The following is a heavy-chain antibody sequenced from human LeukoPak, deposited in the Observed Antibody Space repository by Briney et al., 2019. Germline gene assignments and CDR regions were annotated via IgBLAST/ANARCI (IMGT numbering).Heavy chain of an antibody. CDR3: GGNVWFGELLFDY. Sequence: TLSLTCTVAGGSISSGSYYWSWIRQPAGKGLEGIGRIYTSGSTNYNPSLKRRVTISVDTPKNQFSLKLSSVTAADTAVYYCGGNVWFGELLFDYWGQGTLVPVSS. J-gene: IGHJ4*02. CDR1: GGSISSGSYY. D-gene: IGHD3-10*01. V-gene: IGHV4-61*02. CDR2: IYTSGST.